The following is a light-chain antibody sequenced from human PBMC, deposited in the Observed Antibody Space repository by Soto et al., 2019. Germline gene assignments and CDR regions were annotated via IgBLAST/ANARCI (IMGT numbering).Light chain of an antibody. CDR1: QSVSSSY. V-gene: IGKV3D-20*01. CDR3: QQYGSSPIT. CDR2: DAS. Sequence: EIVFSPSPATLSFSPVERATLSCTASQSVSSSYLAWYQQKPGLAPRLLIYDASSRATGIPDRFSGSGSGTDFTLTISRLEPEDFAVYYCQQYGSSPITFGQGTRLEIK. J-gene: IGKJ5*01.